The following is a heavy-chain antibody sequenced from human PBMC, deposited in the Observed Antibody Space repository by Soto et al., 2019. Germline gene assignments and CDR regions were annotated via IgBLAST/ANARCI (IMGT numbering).Heavy chain of an antibody. D-gene: IGHD2-21*01. V-gene: IGHV4-59*01. CDR1: GGTXSSYG. J-gene: IGHJ4*02. CDR3: ARVLGIARRAYYFDY. Sequence: PSETLCLTCTVSGGTXSSYGWSWILKPPGKGLEWIGYIYYSGSTNYNPSLKSRVTISVDTSKNQFSLKLSSVTAADTAVYYCARVLGIARRAYYFDYSGQGTLVTVSS. CDR2: IYYSGST.